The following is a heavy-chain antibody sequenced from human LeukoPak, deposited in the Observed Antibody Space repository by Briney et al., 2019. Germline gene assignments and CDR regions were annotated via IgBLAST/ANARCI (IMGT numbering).Heavy chain of an antibody. CDR1: GSTFSSYS. D-gene: IGHD3-22*01. V-gene: IGHV3-48*02. Sequence: GGSLRLSCAASGSTFSSYSMNWVRQAPGKGLEWVSYISSSSSTIYYADSVKGRFTISRDNAKNSLYLQMNSLRDEDTAVYYCARDFPYYYDSSGYYYGSHYWGQGTLVTVSS. CDR3: ARDFPYYYDSSGYYYGSHY. J-gene: IGHJ4*02. CDR2: ISSSSSTI.